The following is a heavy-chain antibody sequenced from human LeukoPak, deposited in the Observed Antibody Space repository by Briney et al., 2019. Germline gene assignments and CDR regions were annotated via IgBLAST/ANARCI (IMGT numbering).Heavy chain of an antibody. J-gene: IGHJ4*02. CDR2: TRYDGSNK. CDR1: GFTFSSYG. V-gene: IGHV3-30*02. CDR3: WGEFFDY. Sequence: GGSLRLSCAASGFTFSSYGMHWVRQAPGKGLEWVAFTRYDGSNKYYADSVKGRFTISRDNSKNTLYLQMNSLRAEDTAVYYCWGEFFDYWGQGTLVTVSS. D-gene: IGHD3-16*01.